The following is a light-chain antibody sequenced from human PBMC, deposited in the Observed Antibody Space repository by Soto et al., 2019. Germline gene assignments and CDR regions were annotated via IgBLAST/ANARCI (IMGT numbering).Light chain of an antibody. CDR3: QQYGSSPRT. Sequence: ENLLTQSPGTLSLSPGEVATLSFRASRGVSANYLAWYQQKPGQAPTLLIYGASIRAAGIPDRFSGSGSGTDFTLTIRRLEPDDFAVXYCQQYGSSPRTFGQGTKVDI. CDR2: GAS. V-gene: IGKV3-20*01. J-gene: IGKJ1*01. CDR1: RGVSANY.